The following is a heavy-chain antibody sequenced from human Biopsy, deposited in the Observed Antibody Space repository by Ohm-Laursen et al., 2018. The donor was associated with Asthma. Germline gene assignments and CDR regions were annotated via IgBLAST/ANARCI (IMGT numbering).Heavy chain of an antibody. V-gene: IGHV3-53*01. J-gene: IGHJ5*02. Sequence: SLRLSCTASGFTVSRDHMFWVRQAPGKGLEWVSVIYSGGTSDTADSVRGRFTISRDFYKNTLYLQMDSLRAEDTAVYYCARASVAASSNWFDPWGQGTLVTVSS. CDR1: GFTVSRDH. D-gene: IGHD6-19*01. CDR3: ARASVAASSNWFDP. CDR2: IYSGGTS.